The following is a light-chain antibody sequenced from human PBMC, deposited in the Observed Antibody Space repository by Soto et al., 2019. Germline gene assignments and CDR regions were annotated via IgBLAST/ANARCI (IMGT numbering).Light chain of an antibody. CDR3: QQSYSTPIT. CDR2: GAF. CDR1: QTVSSN. J-gene: IGKJ5*01. Sequence: DIVMTQSPATLSVSPGERATLSCRASQTVSSNLAWYQQRAGQAPRLLIYGAFTRATGVPARFSGSGSGTDFTLAISSLQPEDFATYYCQQSYSTPITFGQGTRLEIK. V-gene: IGKV3-15*01.